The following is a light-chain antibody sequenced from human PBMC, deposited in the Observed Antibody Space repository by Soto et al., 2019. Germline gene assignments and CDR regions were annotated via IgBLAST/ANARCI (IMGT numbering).Light chain of an antibody. CDR1: SSDVGAYNY. CDR2: DVT. Sequence: QSALTQPASVSGSPGQSITISCTGTSSDVGAYNYVSWYPQYPGKAPKLMIYDVTNRPSGVSNRFSGSKSGNTASLTISGLQAEDEADYYCSSHTSSSTLVLFGGGTKVTVL. V-gene: IGLV2-14*01. CDR3: SSHTSSSTLVL. J-gene: IGLJ3*02.